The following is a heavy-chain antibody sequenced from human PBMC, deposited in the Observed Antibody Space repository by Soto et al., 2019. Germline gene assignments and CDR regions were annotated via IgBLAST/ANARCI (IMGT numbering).Heavy chain of an antibody. CDR1: GGTFSSYA. CDR3: ARSKGSSTSLEIYYYYYYVMDV. J-gene: IGHJ6*02. D-gene: IGHD2-2*01. CDR2: IIPISDTT. Sequence: QVQLVQSGAEVKKPGSSVKVSCKASGGTFSSYAISWVRQAPGQGLEWMGGIIPISDTTNYAQKFQGRVTITADESTSTSYLEINSMRSEDTAVYYCARSKGSSTSLEIYYYYYYVMDVRGQGTTVTVSS. V-gene: IGHV1-69*01.